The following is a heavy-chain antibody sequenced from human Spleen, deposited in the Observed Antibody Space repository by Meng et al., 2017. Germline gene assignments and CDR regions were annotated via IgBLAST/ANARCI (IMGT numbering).Heavy chain of an antibody. CDR3: AKDRSPELGL. J-gene: IGHJ4*02. CDR2: MNWNDDK. Sequence: SGPTLVKPTQTLTLTCTFSGFSLSDSGVGVGWVRQPPGKALEWLAVMNWNDDKPYRPSLKSRLTITKDTSKNQVVLTMTNMDPVDTATYYCAKDRSPELGLRGQGTLVTVSS. CDR1: GFSLSDSGVG. V-gene: IGHV2-5*01. D-gene: IGHD7-27*01.